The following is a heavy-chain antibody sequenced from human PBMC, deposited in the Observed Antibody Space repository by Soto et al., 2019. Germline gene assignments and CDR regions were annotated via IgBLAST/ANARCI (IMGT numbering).Heavy chain of an antibody. D-gene: IGHD3-16*01. J-gene: IGHJ6*02. CDR2: IIPIFGTA. CDR1: GGTFSSYA. Sequence: SVKVSCKASGGTFSSYAISWVRQAPGQGLEWMGGIIPIFGTANYAQKFQGRVTITADKSTGTAYMELSSLRSEDTAVYYCASRSYVSNLYYYYGMDVWGQGTTVTVSS. V-gene: IGHV1-69*06. CDR3: ASRSYVSNLYYYYGMDV.